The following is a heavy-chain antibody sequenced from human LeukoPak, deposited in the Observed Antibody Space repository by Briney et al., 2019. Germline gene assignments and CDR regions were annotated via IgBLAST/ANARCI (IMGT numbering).Heavy chain of an antibody. CDR1: GYSFTSYW. V-gene: IGHV1-69*05. CDR2: IIPIFGTA. D-gene: IGHD3-10*01. Sequence: KPGESLKISCKGSGYSFTSYWIGWVRQMPGKGLEWMGIIPIFGTANYAQKFQGRVTITTDEFTSTAYMELSSLRSEDTAVYYCAREQGFGELLRVSWFDPWGQGTLVTVSS. J-gene: IGHJ5*02. CDR3: AREQGFGELLRVSWFDP.